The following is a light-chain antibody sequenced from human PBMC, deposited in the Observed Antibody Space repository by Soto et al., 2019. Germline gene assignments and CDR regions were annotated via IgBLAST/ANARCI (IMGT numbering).Light chain of an antibody. J-gene: IGKJ3*01. Sequence: AIRMTQSPSSFSASTGDRVTITCRASQGISSYLAWYQQKPWKAPKILIYAASTLISEVPSWFSGSASGTAFTLSSSCVQLADCGTQSGEEDDNYPFTFGPVNKVYIK. CDR1: QGISSY. CDR3: EEDDNYPFT. V-gene: IGKV1-8*01. CDR2: AAS.